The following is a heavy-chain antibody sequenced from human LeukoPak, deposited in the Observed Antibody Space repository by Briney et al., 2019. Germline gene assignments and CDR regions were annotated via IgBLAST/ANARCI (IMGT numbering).Heavy chain of an antibody. Sequence: GSLRLSCAASGFTVSSNYMSWVRQAPGKGLEWVSVIYSGGSTYYADSVKGRFTISRDNSRNTLYLQMNSLRAEDTAVYYCARDLGYCTNGACHTRFDYWGQGTLVAVSS. CDR2: IYSGGST. V-gene: IGHV3-53*01. D-gene: IGHD2-8*01. CDR3: ARDLGYCTNGACHTRFDY. J-gene: IGHJ4*02. CDR1: GFTVSSNY.